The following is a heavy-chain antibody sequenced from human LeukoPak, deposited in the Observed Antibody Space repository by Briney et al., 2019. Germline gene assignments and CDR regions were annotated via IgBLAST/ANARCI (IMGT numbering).Heavy chain of an antibody. Sequence: PGGSLRLSCAASGFTFSSYGMHWVRQAPGKGLEWVAFIRYDGSNKYYADSVKGRFTISRDNSKSTLYLQMNSLRAEDTAVYYCAKDGSGANGIAVVGFDAFDIWGQGTMVTVSS. CDR3: AKDGSGANGIAVVGFDAFDI. D-gene: IGHD6-19*01. V-gene: IGHV3-30*02. CDR1: GFTFSSYG. CDR2: IRYDGSNK. J-gene: IGHJ3*02.